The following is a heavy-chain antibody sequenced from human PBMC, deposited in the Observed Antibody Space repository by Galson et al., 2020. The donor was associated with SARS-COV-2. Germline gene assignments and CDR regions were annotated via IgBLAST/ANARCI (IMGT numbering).Heavy chain of an antibody. Sequence: GGSLRLSCAASGFSFATYTLSWVRQAPGKGLEWVSAIGPGGSVTHYADLVKGRFTISRDNSKNTVYLQMNSLRAEDTALYYCAKDRGYHSRIDAFDIWGLGTMVTVSS. CDR1: GFSFATYT. CDR2: IGPGGSVT. D-gene: IGHD3-22*01. J-gene: IGHJ3*02. CDR3: AKDRGYHSRIDAFDI. V-gene: IGHV3-23*01.